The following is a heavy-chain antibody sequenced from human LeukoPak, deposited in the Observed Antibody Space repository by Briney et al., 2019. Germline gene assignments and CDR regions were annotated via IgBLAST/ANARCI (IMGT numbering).Heavy chain of an antibody. CDR3: ARTFCSSPWSSGCLGDFDY. CDR2: IIPIFGTA. Sequence: SVKVSCXASGGTFSSYAISWVRQAPGQGLEWMGRIIPIFGTANYAQKFQGRVTITTDESTSTAYMELSSLRSEDTAVYYCARTFCSSPWSSGCLGDFDYWGQGTLVTVSS. CDR1: GGTFSSYA. D-gene: IGHD6-19*01. V-gene: IGHV1-69*05. J-gene: IGHJ4*02.